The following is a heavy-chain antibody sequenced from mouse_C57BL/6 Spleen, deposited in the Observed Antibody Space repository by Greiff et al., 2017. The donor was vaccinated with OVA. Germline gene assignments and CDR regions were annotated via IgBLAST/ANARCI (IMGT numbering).Heavy chain of an antibody. CDR3: ARVYYDYDGVRYFDV. V-gene: IGHV1-64*01. Sequence: VKLQQPGAELVKPGASVKLSCKASGYTFTSYWMHWVKQRPGQGLEWIGMIHPNSGSTNYNEKFKSKATLTVDKSSSTAYMQLRSLTSEDSAVYYCARVYYDYDGVRYFDVWGTGTTVTVSS. CDR2: IHPNSGST. J-gene: IGHJ1*03. D-gene: IGHD2-4*01. CDR1: GYTFTSYW.